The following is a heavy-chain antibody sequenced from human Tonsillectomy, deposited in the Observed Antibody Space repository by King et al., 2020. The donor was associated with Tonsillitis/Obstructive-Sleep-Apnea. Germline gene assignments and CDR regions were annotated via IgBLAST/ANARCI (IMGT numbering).Heavy chain of an antibody. CDR3: AKGWGRSRRWYCDAFDI. Sequence: VQLVESGGGLVQPGGSLRLSCAASGFTFSSYAMSWVRQAPGKGLEWVSAISGSGGSTYYADSVKGRFTISRDNSKNTLYLQMNSLRAEDTAVYYCAKGWGRSRRWYCDAFDIWGQGTMVTVSS. CDR2: ISGSGGST. CDR1: GFTFSSYA. J-gene: IGHJ3*02. D-gene: IGHD6-13*01. V-gene: IGHV3-23*04.